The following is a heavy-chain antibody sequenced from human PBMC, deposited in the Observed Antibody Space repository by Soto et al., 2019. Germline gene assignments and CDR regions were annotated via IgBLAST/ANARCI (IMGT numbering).Heavy chain of an antibody. D-gene: IGHD6-19*01. Sequence: PSETLSLTCAVYGGSFSGDYWSWIRKTPGKGLEWIGEINHSGSTNYNPSLKSRVTISVDTSKNQFSLKLSSVTAADTAVSYCASFRAVRTTRSRGLDLWGQGTLVTVAS. J-gene: IGHJ5*02. CDR2: INHSGST. V-gene: IGHV4-34*01. CDR3: ASFRAVRTTRSRGLDL. CDR1: GGSFSGDY.